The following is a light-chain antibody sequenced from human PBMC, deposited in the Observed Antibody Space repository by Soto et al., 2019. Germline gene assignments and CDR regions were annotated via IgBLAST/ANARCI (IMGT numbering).Light chain of an antibody. V-gene: IGKV2-24*01. CDR2: QIS. J-gene: IGKJ1*01. CDR3: MQATQFRT. CDR1: QSLVHSDGNTY. Sequence: DIVMTQTPLSSPVTLGQPASISCRSSQSLVHSDGNTYLSWLHQRPGQPPRLLIYQISNRFSGVPDRFSGSGAGTDFTLNISRVEAEDVGVYYCMQATQFRTFGQGTKVEIK.